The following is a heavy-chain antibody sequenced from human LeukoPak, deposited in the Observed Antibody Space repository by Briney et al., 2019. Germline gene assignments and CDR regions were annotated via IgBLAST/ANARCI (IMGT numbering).Heavy chain of an antibody. D-gene: IGHD6-13*01. J-gene: IGHJ5*02. CDR1: GGSISSSSYY. V-gene: IGHV4-39*07. CDR3: ARDSRKTYSNSWYSWFDP. CDR2: IYYSGST. Sequence: SETLSLTCTVSGGSISSSSYYWGWIRQPPGRGLEWIGSIYYSGSTNYNPSLKSRVTISVDTSKNQFSLKLSSVTAADTAVYYCARDSRKTYSNSWYSWFDPWGQGTLVTVSS.